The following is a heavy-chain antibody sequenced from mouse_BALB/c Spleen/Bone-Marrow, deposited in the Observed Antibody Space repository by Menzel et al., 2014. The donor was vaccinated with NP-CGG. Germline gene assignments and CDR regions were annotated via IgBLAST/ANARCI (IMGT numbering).Heavy chain of an antibody. J-gene: IGHJ1*01. CDR3: AFNSYWFFDV. CDR2: ISPGSGST. CDR1: GYTFRSYW. Sequence: VQLQQSGAELMKPGASVKISCKATGYTFRSYWMDWVRQRPGHGLEWIGEISPGSGSTNHNEKFKGKATFTADTSSNTAYLQLSSLTSEDSAVYYCAFNSYWFFDVWGAGTTVTVSS. V-gene: IGHV1-9*01.